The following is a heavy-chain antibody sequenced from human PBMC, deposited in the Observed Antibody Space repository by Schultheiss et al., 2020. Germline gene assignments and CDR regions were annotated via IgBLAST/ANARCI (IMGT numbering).Heavy chain of an antibody. J-gene: IGHJ4*02. D-gene: IGHD3-16*02. CDR3: ARDFMITFGGVIVIPGGDY. Sequence: SQTLSLTCTVSGGSISSSSYYWGWIRQPPGKGLEWIGSIYHSGSTNYNPSLKSRVTISVDTSKNQFSLKLSSVTAADTAVYYCARDFMITFGGVIVIPGGDYWGQGTLVTVSS. CDR2: IYHSGST. CDR1: GGSISSSSYY. V-gene: IGHV4-39*07.